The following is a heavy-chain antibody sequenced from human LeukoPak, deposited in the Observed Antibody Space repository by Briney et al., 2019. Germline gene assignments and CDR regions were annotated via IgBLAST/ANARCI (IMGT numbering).Heavy chain of an antibody. CDR3: ARDEGNSGWYTFDY. V-gene: IGHV6-1*01. D-gene: IGHD6-13*01. CDR2: TYYRSKWYS. Sequence: SQTLSVTCAISGDSVSSNNGAWNWIRQSPSRGLEWLGRTYYRSKWYSDFADSVKGRITISSDTSKNQFSLPLNSVTPEDTAVYYCARDEGNSGWYTFDYWGQGTLVTVSS. J-gene: IGHJ4*02. CDR1: GDSVSSNNGA.